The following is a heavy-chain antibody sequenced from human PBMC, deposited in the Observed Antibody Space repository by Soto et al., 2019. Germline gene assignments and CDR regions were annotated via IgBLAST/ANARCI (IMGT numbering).Heavy chain of an antibody. Sequence: PGGSLRLSCAASGFTFSSYSMNWVRQAPGKGLEWVSSISSSSSYIYYADSVKGRFTISRDNAKNSLYLQMNSLRAEDTAVYYCAKLRAPKVTIYYFDYWGQGHLVTVSS. CDR1: GFTFSSYS. CDR2: ISSSSSYI. J-gene: IGHJ4*02. D-gene: IGHD4-17*01. V-gene: IGHV3-21*04. CDR3: AKLRAPKVTIYYFDY.